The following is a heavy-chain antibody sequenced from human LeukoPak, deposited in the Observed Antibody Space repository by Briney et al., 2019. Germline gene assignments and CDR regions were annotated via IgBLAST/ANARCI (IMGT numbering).Heavy chain of an antibody. V-gene: IGHV3-23*01. CDR3: AKDIGASWFDT. Sequence: PGLTLRLPCAACGFTFRRYEMNWVRQAPTQGLEWVSVISGSAGTTYYADSVKGRFTVSRNNSKNTLDLQMNRLRAEDTAVYYCAKDIGASWFDTWGQGTLVTVSS. CDR2: ISGSAGTT. CDR1: GFTFRRYE. J-gene: IGHJ5*02. D-gene: IGHD3-16*01.